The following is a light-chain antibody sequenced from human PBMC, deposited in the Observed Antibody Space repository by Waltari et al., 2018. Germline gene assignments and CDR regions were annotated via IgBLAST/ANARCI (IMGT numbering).Light chain of an antibody. CDR1: HAINSK. Sequence: DIQMTQSPSSLSASVGDRVTISCRASHAINSKLTWSQPIPGKAPKLLIFSAYSLQSGVPSRFSGSGSGTDYTLTISSLQPEDVATDYCQEGYTNIWTFGQGTNIEMK. V-gene: IGKV1-39*01. CDR2: SAY. J-gene: IGKJ1*01. CDR3: QEGYTNIWT.